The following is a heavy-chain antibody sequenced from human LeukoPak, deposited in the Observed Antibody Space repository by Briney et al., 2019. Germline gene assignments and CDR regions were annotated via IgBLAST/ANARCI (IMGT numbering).Heavy chain of an antibody. J-gene: IGHJ4*02. Sequence: TGGSLRLSCAASGFTPDHYAIHWGRQAPGKGLEWVSLISGDGGSTYYADSVKGRFTISRDNSKNSLYLQMNSLRTEDTALYYCANADLGKYSSSWYYFDYWGQGTLVTVSS. V-gene: IGHV3-43*02. CDR1: GFTPDHYA. CDR3: ANADLGKYSSSWYYFDY. D-gene: IGHD6-13*01. CDR2: ISGDGGST.